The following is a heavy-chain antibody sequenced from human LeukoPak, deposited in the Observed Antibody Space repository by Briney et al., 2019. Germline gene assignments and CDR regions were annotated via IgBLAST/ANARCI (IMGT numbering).Heavy chain of an antibody. J-gene: IGHJ6*03. Sequence: PSETLSLTCTVSGGSISSYYWSWIRQPPGKGLEWIGYIYYSGSTNYSPSLKSRVTISVDTSKNQFSLKLSSVTAADTAVYYCARGAGYCSSTSCYKGVYYYYYYYMDVWGKGTTVTVSS. V-gene: IGHV4-59*01. D-gene: IGHD2-2*02. CDR3: ARGAGYCSSTSCYKGVYYYYYYYMDV. CDR1: GGSISSYY. CDR2: IYYSGST.